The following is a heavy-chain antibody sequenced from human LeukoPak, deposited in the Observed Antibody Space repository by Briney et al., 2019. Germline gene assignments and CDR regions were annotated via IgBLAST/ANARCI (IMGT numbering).Heavy chain of an antibody. D-gene: IGHD3-10*01. CDR2: INWNGGST. V-gene: IGHV3-20*04. J-gene: IGHJ4*02. CDR3: ARDGDYYGSGSYSD. CDR1: GFTFDDYG. Sequence: GGSLRLSCAASGFTFDDYGMSWVRQAPGKGLEWVSGINWNGGSTGYADSVKGRFTIARDNAKNSLYLQMNSLRAEDTALYYCARDGDYYGSGSYSDWGQGTLVTVSS.